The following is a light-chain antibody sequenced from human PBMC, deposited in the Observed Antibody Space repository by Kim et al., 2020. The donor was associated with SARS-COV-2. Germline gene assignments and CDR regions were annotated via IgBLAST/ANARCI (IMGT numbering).Light chain of an antibody. V-gene: IGKV1-5*03. CDR1: RSITGW. Sequence: IQMTQSPSTLSASVGDRVTITCRASRSITGWLVWYQQKPGKAPKLLIYQASSLQSRVPSIFSSSGSGTEFTLTISRLQPDDFATYYCQQYDTYWTFGQGTKVDIK. CDR3: QQYDTYWT. J-gene: IGKJ1*01. CDR2: QAS.